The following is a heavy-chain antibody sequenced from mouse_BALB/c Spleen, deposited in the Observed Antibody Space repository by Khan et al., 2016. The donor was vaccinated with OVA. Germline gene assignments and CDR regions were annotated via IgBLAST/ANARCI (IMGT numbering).Heavy chain of an antibody. CDR1: GFSLTTYG. Sequence: QVQLKESGPGLVAPSQSLSITCTVSGFSLTTYGVHWVRQPPGKGLEWLVVIWSDGSTNYNPVLKSRLSFSKDNPKSQVFLKMNSLQTDDTAMYYRARWFGGYSSLYAMDYWGQGTSVTVSS. J-gene: IGHJ4*01. CDR3: ARWFGGYSSLYAMDY. CDR2: IWSDGST. V-gene: IGHV2-6*02. D-gene: IGHD1-1*02.